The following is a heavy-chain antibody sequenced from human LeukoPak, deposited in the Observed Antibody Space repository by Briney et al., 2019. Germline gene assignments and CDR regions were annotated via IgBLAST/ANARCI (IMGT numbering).Heavy chain of an antibody. CDR3: ARGEDGYNYVGFQDY. Sequence: PPGGSLRLSCAASGFTFSSYWMHWVRQAPGKGLVWVSRINSDGSSTSYADSVKGRFTISRDNAKNTLYLQMNSLRAEDTAVYYCARGEDGYNYVGFQDYWGQGTLVTVSS. V-gene: IGHV3-74*01. J-gene: IGHJ4*02. D-gene: IGHD5-24*01. CDR1: GFTFSSYW. CDR2: INSDGSST.